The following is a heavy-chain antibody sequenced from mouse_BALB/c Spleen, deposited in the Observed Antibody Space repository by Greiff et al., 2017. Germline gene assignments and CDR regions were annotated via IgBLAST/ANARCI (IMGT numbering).Heavy chain of an antibody. CDR3: ARIYYDYDGAFAY. J-gene: IGHJ3*01. V-gene: IGHV2-6-7*01. D-gene: IGHD2-4*01. CDR2: IWGDGST. CDR1: GFSLTGYG. Sequence: VMLVESGPGLVAPSQSLSITCTVSGFSLTGYGVNWVRQPPGKGLEWLGMIWGDGSTDYNSALKSRLSISKDNSKSQVFLKMNSLQTDDTARYYCARIYYDYDGAFAYWGQGTLVTVSA.